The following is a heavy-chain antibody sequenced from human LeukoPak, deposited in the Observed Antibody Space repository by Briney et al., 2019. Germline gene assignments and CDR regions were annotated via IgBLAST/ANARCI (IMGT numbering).Heavy chain of an antibody. V-gene: IGHV3-21*01. CDR1: GFTFSSYA. J-gene: IGHJ4*02. CDR2: ISSSSSYI. D-gene: IGHD3-16*02. Sequence: GGSLRLSCAASGFTFSSYAMNWVRQAPGKGLEWVSSISSSSSYIYYADSVKGRFTISRDNAKNSLYLQMNSLRAEDTAVYYCARTIMITFGGVIAPGDYWGQGTLVTVSS. CDR3: ARTIMITFGGVIAPGDY.